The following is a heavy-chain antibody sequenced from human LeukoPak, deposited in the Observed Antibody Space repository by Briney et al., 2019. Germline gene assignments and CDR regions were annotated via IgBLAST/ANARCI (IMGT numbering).Heavy chain of an antibody. CDR2: IYSGGST. CDR3: AKEEGYIYGLLDY. J-gene: IGHJ4*02. D-gene: IGHD5-18*01. Sequence: GGSLRLSCAASGFTVSSNYMSWVRQAPGKGLEWVSVIYSGGSTYYADSVKGRFTISRDSSKNTLYLQMNSLRAEDTAVYYCAKEEGYIYGLLDYWGQGTLVTVSS. V-gene: IGHV3-53*01. CDR1: GFTVSSNY.